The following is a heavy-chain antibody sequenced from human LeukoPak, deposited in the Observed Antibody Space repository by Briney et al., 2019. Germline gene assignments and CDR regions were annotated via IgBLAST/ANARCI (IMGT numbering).Heavy chain of an antibody. CDR3: ARMYLYYDSSGYYFRYAFDI. CDR1: GFSLSTSGMC. D-gene: IGHD3-22*01. J-gene: IGHJ3*02. CDR2: IDWDDDK. V-gene: IGHV2-70*11. Sequence: SGPTLVNPTQTLTLTCTFSGFSLSTSGMCVSWIRQPPGKALEWLARIDWDDDKYYSTSLKTRLTISKDTSKNQVVLTMTNMDPVDTATYYCARMYLYYDSSGYYFRYAFDIWGQGTMVTVSS.